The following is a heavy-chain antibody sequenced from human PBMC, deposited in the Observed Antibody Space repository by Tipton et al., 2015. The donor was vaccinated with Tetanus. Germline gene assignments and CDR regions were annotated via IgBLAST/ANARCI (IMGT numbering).Heavy chain of an antibody. J-gene: IGHJ3*01. CDR3: ARHATYYDSLSGFGF. CDR2: IYPGDSDT. CDR1: GYRFDSYW. D-gene: IGHD3-9*01. V-gene: IGHV5-51*01. Sequence: QLVQSGADVKKPGESLKISCEASGYRFDSYWIGWVRQMPGKGLEWMGIIYPGDSDTRYSPSFQGQVTISADNSISTAYLQWTSLKASDTAMYYCARHATYYDSLSGFGFWGQGTLVTVSS.